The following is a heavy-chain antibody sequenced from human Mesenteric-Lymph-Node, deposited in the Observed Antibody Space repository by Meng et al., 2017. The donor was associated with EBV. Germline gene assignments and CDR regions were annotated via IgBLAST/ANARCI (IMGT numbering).Heavy chain of an antibody. CDR2: ISHNGHT. V-gene: IGHV4-4*02. CDR1: GGSITTKHY. CDR3: ARERGAGTYQGFDF. Sequence: QGQLHESRTGPGETSGTLLLTGGVSGGSITTKHYWSWVRQPPGKGLEWIAEISHNGHTNYSPSLKRRVTISIDKSKNLFSLKVDSVTAADTAVYYCARERGAGTYQGFDFWGQGTLVTVSS. D-gene: IGHD3-10*01. J-gene: IGHJ4*02.